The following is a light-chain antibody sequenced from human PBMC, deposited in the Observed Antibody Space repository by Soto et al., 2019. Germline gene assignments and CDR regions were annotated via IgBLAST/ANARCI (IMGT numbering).Light chain of an antibody. CDR2: GTS. CDR3: QWYGPSPYT. J-gene: IGKJ2*01. Sequence: VLTQSPGTLSLSPGERATLSCRASQSISTNNLAWYQHKPGQAHRLLLFGTSIRATATPDRFTGSGSGTDFTLTITAVAPEDFAVYYCQWYGPSPYTFGQGTQLEIK. CDR1: QSISTNN. V-gene: IGKV3-20*01.